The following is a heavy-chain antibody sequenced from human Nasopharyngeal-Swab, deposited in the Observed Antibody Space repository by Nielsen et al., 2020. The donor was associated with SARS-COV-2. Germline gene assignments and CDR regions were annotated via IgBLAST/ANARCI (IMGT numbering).Heavy chain of an antibody. D-gene: IGHD5-18*01. V-gene: IGHV3-30-3*01. J-gene: IGHJ4*02. CDR2: ISYDGSNK. CDR3: TRDLAFPDTAMNIHLGY. Sequence: RQSPASALEWVAVISYDGSNKYYADSVKGRFTIFRDNSKNTLYLQMNSLRAEDTAVYYCTRDLAFPDTAMNIHLGYWGQGALVTVSS.